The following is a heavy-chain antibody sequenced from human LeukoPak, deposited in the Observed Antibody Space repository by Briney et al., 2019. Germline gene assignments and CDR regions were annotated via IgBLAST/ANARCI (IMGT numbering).Heavy chain of an antibody. CDR2: ISWNSGRI. D-gene: IGHD6-13*01. J-gene: IGHJ4*02. CDR3: AKEQQLRNFDY. CDR1: GFTFDDYA. V-gene: IGHV3-9*01. Sequence: GGSLRLSCAASGFTFDDYAMHWGRQAPGEGLEWVSGISWNSGRIGYADSVKGRFTISRDNAKNSLYLQMNSLRAEDTALYYCAKEQQLRNFDYWGQGTLVTVSS.